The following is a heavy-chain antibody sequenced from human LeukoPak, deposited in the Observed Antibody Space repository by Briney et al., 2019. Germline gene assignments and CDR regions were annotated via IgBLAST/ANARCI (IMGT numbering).Heavy chain of an antibody. CDR3: ARDGVAGGFDY. CDR2: IHYSGST. Sequence: SETLSLTCTVSGGSIGSYYWNWIRQAPGKGLEWIGYIHYSGSTNHNSSLKSRVTISVDTSKNQYSLKLSSVTAADTAVYYCARDGVAGGFDYRGQGTRVTVSS. V-gene: IGHV4-59*01. CDR1: GGSIGSYY. J-gene: IGHJ4*02. D-gene: IGHD6-19*01.